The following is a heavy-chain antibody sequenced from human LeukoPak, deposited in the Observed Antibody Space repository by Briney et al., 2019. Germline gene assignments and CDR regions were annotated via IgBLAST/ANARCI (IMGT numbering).Heavy chain of an antibody. Sequence: ASVKVSCKASGYTFTGYYMHWVRQAPGQGLEWMGWINPNSGGTNYAQKFQSRVTMTRDTSISTAYMELSRLRSDDTAVYYCARDIVVVPAASHPDYWGQGTLVTVSS. V-gene: IGHV1-2*02. CDR3: ARDIVVVPAASHPDY. CDR2: INPNSGGT. J-gene: IGHJ4*02. D-gene: IGHD2-2*01. CDR1: GYTFTGYY.